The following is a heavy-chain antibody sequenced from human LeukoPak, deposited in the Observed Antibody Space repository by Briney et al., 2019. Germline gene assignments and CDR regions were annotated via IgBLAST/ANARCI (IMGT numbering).Heavy chain of an antibody. CDR2: IDTSSTTK. D-gene: IGHD6-19*01. V-gene: IGHV3-48*01. CDR3: ARDSGDSGRETLFDY. CDR1: GFSFSSSG. J-gene: IGHJ4*02. Sequence: PGGSLRLSCAASGFSFSSSGMNWVRQAPGKGLEWVSYIDTSSTTKNYADSVKGRFTISRDNAKNSLYLQMNSLRVEDTAVYYCARDSGDSGRETLFDYWGQGTLVTVSS.